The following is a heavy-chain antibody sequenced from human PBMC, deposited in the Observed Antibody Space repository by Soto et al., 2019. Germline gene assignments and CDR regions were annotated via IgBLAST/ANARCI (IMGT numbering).Heavy chain of an antibody. J-gene: IGHJ5*02. D-gene: IGHD2-2*01. CDR3: ARVSTEVSCFDP. Sequence: SETLYLACTVSGGSISSGYYYWSWIRQPPGKGLEWIGYIYYSGSTYYNPSLKSRVTISVDTSKNQFSLKLSSVTAADSAVYYCARVSTEVSCFDPWGQGTLVTVSS. CDR2: IYYSGST. CDR1: GGSISSGYYY. V-gene: IGHV4-30-4*01.